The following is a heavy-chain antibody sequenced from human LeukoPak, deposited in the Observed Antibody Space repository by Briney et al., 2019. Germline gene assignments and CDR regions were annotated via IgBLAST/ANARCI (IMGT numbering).Heavy chain of an antibody. Sequence: GGSLRLSCAASGFTFSSYGMSWVRQAPGKGLGWVSAISGSGGSTYYADSVKGRFTISRDNSKNSLYLQMNSLRAEDTAVYYCARDRDGIVLVRDRTYYYMDVWGKGTTVTVAS. V-gene: IGHV3-23*01. CDR2: ISGSGGST. D-gene: IGHD2-8*02. J-gene: IGHJ6*03. CDR1: GFTFSSYG. CDR3: ARDRDGIVLVRDRTYYYMDV.